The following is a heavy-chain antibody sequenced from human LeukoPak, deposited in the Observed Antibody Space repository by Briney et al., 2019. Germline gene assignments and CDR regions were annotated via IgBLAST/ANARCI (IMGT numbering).Heavy chain of an antibody. D-gene: IGHD3-22*01. J-gene: IGHJ6*03. Sequence: ASVKVSCKASGGTFSSYAISWVRQAPGQGLEWMGGIIPIFGTANYAQKFQGRVTITADESTSTAYMELSSLRSEDTAVYYCAREGQGYYDSSGYGAYYYYYYMDVWGKGTTVTVSS. CDR2: IIPIFGTA. V-gene: IGHV1-69*13. CDR3: AREGQGYYDSSGYGAYYYYYYMDV. CDR1: GGTFSSYA.